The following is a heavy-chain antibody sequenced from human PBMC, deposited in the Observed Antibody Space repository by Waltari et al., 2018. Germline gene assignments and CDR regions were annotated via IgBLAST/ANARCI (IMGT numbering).Heavy chain of an antibody. CDR3: ARPYYYDNSGYYPFDR. CDR1: GFTFRNYA. Sequence: EVQLLESGGGLVQPGGSLRLSCAASGFTFRNYAMNRVRQAPGNGLVWVSRMGEMGDTTYDADSVKDRFTVSRDNSKNTLSLRMNSLRAEDTAIYYCARPYYYDNSGYYPFDRWGQGTLVTVSS. D-gene: IGHD3-22*01. CDR2: MGEMGDTT. V-gene: IGHV3-23*01. J-gene: IGHJ4*02.